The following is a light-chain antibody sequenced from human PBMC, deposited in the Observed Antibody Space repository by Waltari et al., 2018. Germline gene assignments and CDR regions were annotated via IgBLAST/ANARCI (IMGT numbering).Light chain of an antibody. V-gene: IGLV3-25*03. CDR1: ALPKQY. J-gene: IGLJ2*01. Sequence: SDELTQPPSVSVSPGQTPRITCSGAALPKQYGYWYQQKAGQSPVLLIYKDTDRPSGLPERFAGSNSETTTTLTINVVQADDEADYYCQSADSSATYVIFGGGTRLIVL. CDR2: KDT. CDR3: QSADSSATYVI.